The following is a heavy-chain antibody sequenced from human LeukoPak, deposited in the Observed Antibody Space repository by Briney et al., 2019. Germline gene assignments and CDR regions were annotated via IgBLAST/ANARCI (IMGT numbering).Heavy chain of an antibody. D-gene: IGHD6-13*01. Sequence: PGGSLRLSCAASGFTFGSYAMHWVRQAPGKGLEWVAVISYDGSNKYYADSVKGRLTISRDNSKNTLYLQMNSLRAEDTAVYYCARALIAALDYWGQGTLVTVSS. CDR2: ISYDGSNK. V-gene: IGHV3-30*01. CDR3: ARALIAALDY. CDR1: GFTFGSYA. J-gene: IGHJ4*02.